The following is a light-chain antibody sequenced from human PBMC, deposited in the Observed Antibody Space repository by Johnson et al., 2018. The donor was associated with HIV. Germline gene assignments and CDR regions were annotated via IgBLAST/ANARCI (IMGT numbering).Light chain of an antibody. J-gene: IGLJ1*01. Sequence: QSVLTQPPSVSAAPGQKVTISCSGSSSNIGNNYVSWYQQLPGTAPKLLIYDNNKRPSGIPDRFSGSKSGTSVTLAITGLPTGDEADYYCGTWDNSLSAGGVFGTGTKVTVL. CDR1: SSNIGNNY. CDR2: DNN. CDR3: GTWDNSLSAGGV. V-gene: IGLV1-51*01.